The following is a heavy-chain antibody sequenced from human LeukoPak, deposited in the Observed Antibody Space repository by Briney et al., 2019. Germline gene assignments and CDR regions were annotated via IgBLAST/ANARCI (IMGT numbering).Heavy chain of an antibody. V-gene: IGHV3-66*01. CDR1: GFTFSSYA. D-gene: IGHD6-19*01. CDR2: IYSGGST. CDR3: ARESGIAAAIAVAGYDAFDI. J-gene: IGHJ3*02. Sequence: GGSLRLSCAASGFTFSSYAMSWVRQAPGKGLEWVSVIYSGGSTYYADSVKGRFTISRDNSKNTLYLQMNSLRAEDTAVYYCARESGIAAAIAVAGYDAFDIWGQGTMVTVSS.